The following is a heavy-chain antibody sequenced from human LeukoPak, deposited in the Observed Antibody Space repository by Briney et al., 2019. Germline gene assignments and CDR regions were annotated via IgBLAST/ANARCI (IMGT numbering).Heavy chain of an antibody. CDR3: AKDLLAYYDFWSGYTNWFDP. CDR2: ISGSGGST. CDR1: GFTFSSYA. D-gene: IGHD3-3*01. V-gene: IGHV3-23*01. J-gene: IGHJ5*02. Sequence: GGPLRLSCAASGFTFSSYAMSWVRQAPGKGLEWVSAISGSGGSTYYADSVKGRFTISRDNSKNTLYLQMNSLRAEDTAVYYCAKDLLAYYDFWSGYTNWFDPWGQGTLVTVSS.